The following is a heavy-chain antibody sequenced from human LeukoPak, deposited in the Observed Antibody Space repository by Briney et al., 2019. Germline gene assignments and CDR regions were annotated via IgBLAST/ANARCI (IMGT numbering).Heavy chain of an antibody. D-gene: IGHD3-3*01. V-gene: IGHV3-21*04. Sequence: GGSLRLSCAASGFTFSSYSMNWVRQAPGKGLEWVSSISSSSSYIYYADSVKGRFTISRDNSKNTLYLQMNSLRAEDTAVYYCAKDSHSNYDFWSGYYYYFDYWGQGTLVTVSS. J-gene: IGHJ4*02. CDR2: ISSSSSYI. CDR3: AKDSHSNYDFWSGYYYYFDY. CDR1: GFTFSSYS.